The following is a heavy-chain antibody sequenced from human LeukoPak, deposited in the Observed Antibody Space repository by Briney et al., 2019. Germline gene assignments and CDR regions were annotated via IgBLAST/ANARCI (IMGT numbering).Heavy chain of an antibody. V-gene: IGHV3-30*02. D-gene: IGHD1-26*01. CDR2: IWYDGSNK. Sequence: GGSLRLSCAASGFTFSSYGMHWVRQAPGKGLEWVAVIWYDGSNKYYADSVKGRFTISRDNSKNTLSLQMNSLRAEDTAVYYCAKDRRSGSYYSMDYWGQGTLVTVSS. J-gene: IGHJ4*02. CDR1: GFTFSSYG. CDR3: AKDRRSGSYYSMDY.